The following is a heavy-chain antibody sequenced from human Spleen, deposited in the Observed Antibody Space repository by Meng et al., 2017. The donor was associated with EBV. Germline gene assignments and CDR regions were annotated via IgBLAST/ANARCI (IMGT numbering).Heavy chain of an antibody. Sequence: APPAQWGAGLLKPSDTLSLTCAVYGGSCSGYYWSWIRQPQGKGLEWIGEINHSGSTKYNPSLKSRVTISVDTSKNQFSLKLSSVSAADTAVYFCARAPLESSSSGWFDPWGQGTLVTVSS. CDR3: ARAPLESSSSGWFDP. CDR1: GGSCSGYY. D-gene: IGHD6-13*01. V-gene: IGHV4-34*01. J-gene: IGHJ5*02. CDR2: INHSGST.